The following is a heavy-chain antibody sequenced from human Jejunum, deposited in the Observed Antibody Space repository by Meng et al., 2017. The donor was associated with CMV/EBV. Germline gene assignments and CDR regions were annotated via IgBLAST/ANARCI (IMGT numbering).Heavy chain of an antibody. CDR3: ARGTGAGNY. V-gene: IGHV1-18*01. CDR2: TSAYNTHT. D-gene: IGHD1-26*01. Sequence: QFQLVQSGPEVKKPGASVRVSCKTSGYTFTDFGISWVRQAPGQGLEWMGWTSAYNTHTNYAQKFQDRFTMTTDTSTNTAYMELRNLRSDDTAIYYCARGTGAGNYWGPGTLVTVSS. CDR1: GYTFTDFG. J-gene: IGHJ4*02.